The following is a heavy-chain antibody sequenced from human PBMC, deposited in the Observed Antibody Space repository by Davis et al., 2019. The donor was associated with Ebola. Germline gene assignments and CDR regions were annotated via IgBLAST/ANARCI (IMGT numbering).Heavy chain of an antibody. CDR3: AKDFFRGYSSSWGDY. Sequence: GGSLRLSCAASGFTFSSYSMNWVRQAPGKGLEWVSYISSSSTIYYADSVKGRFTISRDNSKNTLYLQMNSLRAEDTAVYYCAKDFFRGYSSSWGDYWGQGTLVTVSS. J-gene: IGHJ4*02. CDR1: GFTFSSYS. D-gene: IGHD6-13*01. CDR2: ISSSSTI. V-gene: IGHV3-48*01.